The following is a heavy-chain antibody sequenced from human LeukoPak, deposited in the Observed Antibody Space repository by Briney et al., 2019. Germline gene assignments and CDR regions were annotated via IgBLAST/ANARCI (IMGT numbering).Heavy chain of an antibody. CDR1: GFTFGDYA. D-gene: IGHD3-22*01. CDR3: RGDSSGYYSDYGMDV. CDR2: IRSKAYGGTT. V-gene: IGHV3-49*04. J-gene: IGHJ6*02. Sequence: GGSLRLSCTASGFTFGDYAMSWVRQAPGKGREWVSFIRSKAYGGTTEYAASVKGRFTISRDDFKSIAYLQMNGLKTEDTAVYYCRGDSSGYYSDYGMDVWGQGTTVTVSS.